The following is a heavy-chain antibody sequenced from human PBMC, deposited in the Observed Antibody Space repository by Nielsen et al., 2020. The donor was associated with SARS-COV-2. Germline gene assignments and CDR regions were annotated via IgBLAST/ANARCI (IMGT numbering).Heavy chain of an antibody. V-gene: IGHV4-31*03. CDR2: IYYSGST. D-gene: IGHD4-11*01. Sequence: LRLSCTVSGGSIGSGGYYWSWIRQHPGKGLEWIGYIYYSGSTYYNPSLKSRVTISVDTSKNQFSLKLSSVTAADTAVYYCAGDYRRNYYYGMDVWGQGTTVTVSS. J-gene: IGHJ6*02. CDR3: AGDYRRNYYYGMDV. CDR1: GGSIGSGGYY.